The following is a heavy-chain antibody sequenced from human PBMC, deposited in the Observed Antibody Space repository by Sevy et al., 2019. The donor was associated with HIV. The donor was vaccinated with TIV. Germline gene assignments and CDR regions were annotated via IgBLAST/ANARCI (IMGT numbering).Heavy chain of an antibody. J-gene: IGHJ4*02. CDR2: IFSSGST. CDR3: VSLFLSYRSGWSYFDY. V-gene: IGHV3-66*02. D-gene: IGHD6-19*01. CDR1: GFTVNDKY. Sequence: GGSLRLSCAISGFTVNDKYIIWVRQAPGKGLEWVSVIFSSGSTYYADSAKGRFTISSDNSKNTVDLQMNSVRAADTAVYYCVSLFLSYRSGWSYFDYWGQGTLVTVSS.